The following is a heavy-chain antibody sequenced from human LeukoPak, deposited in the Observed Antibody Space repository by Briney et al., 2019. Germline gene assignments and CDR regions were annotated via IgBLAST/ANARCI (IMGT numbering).Heavy chain of an antibody. J-gene: IGHJ4*02. CDR1: GFTFSSYW. CDR2: ISGDGSRT. Sequence: GGSLRLSCAASGFTFSSYWMHWVRQAPGKGLVWVSRISGDGSRTTYADSVKGRYTISRDNAKNTLYLQMNSLRAEDTAVYYCARGFDWDSTMGYWGQGTLATVSS. D-gene: IGHD3-9*01. CDR3: ARGFDWDSTMGY. V-gene: IGHV3-74*01.